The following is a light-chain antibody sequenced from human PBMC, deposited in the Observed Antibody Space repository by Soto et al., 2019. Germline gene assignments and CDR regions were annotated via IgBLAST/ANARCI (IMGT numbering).Light chain of an antibody. V-gene: IGKV3-15*01. CDR3: QQYNNWPRT. CDR2: RAS. CDR1: QSVSSN. J-gene: IGKJ1*01. Sequence: EIVMTQSPATLSVSPGERATLSCRASQSVSSNLAWYQQKPGQAPRLLIYRASTRDTGIPARFSGSGSGKEFTLTISSLQSEDFAVYYCQQYNNWPRTFGQGTKVEIK.